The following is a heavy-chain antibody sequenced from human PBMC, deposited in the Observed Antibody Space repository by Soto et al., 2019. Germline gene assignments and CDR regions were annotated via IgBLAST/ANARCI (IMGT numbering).Heavy chain of an antibody. CDR1: GVSISSYY. D-gene: IGHD3-10*01. CDR3: ASMGYHYGSGSYPLDY. J-gene: IGHJ4*02. CDR2: MYNSGST. Sequence: SETLSLTCTVSGVSISSYYWTWIRQPPGKGREWSGFMYNSGSTHYNPSLKSRVTISLDTSKNQFSLNLRSVTAADTAVYYCASMGYHYGSGSYPLDYWGQGTLVTVS. V-gene: IGHV4-59*08.